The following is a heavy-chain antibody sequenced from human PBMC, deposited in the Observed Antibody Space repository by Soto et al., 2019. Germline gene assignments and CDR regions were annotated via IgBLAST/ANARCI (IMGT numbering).Heavy chain of an antibody. V-gene: IGHV3-33*01. CDR1: GFTFSSYG. CDR3: ARVPTRKAGTIDY. CDR2: IWYDGSNK. D-gene: IGHD6-13*01. J-gene: IGHJ4*02. Sequence: GGSLRLSCAASGFTFSSYGMHWVRQAPGKGLEWVAVIWYDGSNKYYADSVKGRFTISRDNSKNTLYLQMNSLRAEDTAVYYCARVPTRKAGTIDYWGQGTLVTVSS.